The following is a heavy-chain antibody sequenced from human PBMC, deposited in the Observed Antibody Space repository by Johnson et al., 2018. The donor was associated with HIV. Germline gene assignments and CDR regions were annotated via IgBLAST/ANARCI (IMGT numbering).Heavy chain of an antibody. Sequence: VQLVESGGGLVQPGRSLRLSCAASGFTFDDYAMHWVRQAPGKGLEWVSGISWNSGSIGYADSVKGRFTISRDNAKNSLYLQMNSLRVDDTAVYYCARSVSLVRGALDIWGQGTMVTFSS. D-gene: IGHD2/OR15-2a*01. V-gene: IGHV3-9*01. CDR3: ARSVSLVRGALDI. CDR2: ISWNSGSI. CDR1: GFTFDDYA. J-gene: IGHJ3*02.